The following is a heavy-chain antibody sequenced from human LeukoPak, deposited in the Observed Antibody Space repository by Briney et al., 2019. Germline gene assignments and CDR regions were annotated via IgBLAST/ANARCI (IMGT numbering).Heavy chain of an antibody. D-gene: IGHD3-10*01. CDR3: AKVKGFGEFTLYYFDY. CDR1: GFTFSSYA. Sequence: GGSLRLSCAASGFTFSSYAMSWVRQAPGKGLEWVSAISGSGGSTHYADSVKGRFTISRDNSKNTLYLQMNSLRAEDTAVYYCAKVKGFGEFTLYYFDYWGQGTLVTVSS. J-gene: IGHJ4*02. CDR2: ISGSGGST. V-gene: IGHV3-23*01.